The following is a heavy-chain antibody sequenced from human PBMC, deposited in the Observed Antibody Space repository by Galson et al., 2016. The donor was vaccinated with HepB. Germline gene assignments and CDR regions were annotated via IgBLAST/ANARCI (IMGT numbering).Heavy chain of an antibody. D-gene: IGHD3-16*01. Sequence: SLRLSCAGYGFSFSDYAMDWVRQVPGKGPEWVSYISRSSTTIYYADSLKGRFTIARDNVKNTLELQMNSLRAEDMAVYFCARDGGKGGGADHWGQGTLGTVSS. CDR1: GFSFSDYA. CDR3: ARDGGKGGGADH. V-gene: IGHV3-48*01. J-gene: IGHJ4*02. CDR2: ISRSSTTI.